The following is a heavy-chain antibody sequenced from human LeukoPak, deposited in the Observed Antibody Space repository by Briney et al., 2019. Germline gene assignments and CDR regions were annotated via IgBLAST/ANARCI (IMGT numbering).Heavy chain of an antibody. D-gene: IGHD3-16*01. V-gene: IGHV4-4*09. J-gene: IGHJ4*02. CDR1: GGSISSYY. CDR3: ASLPAGGAARGDY. CDR2: IYTSGST. Sequence: SETLSLTCTVSGGSISSYYWSWIRQPPGKGLEWIGYIYTSGSTNYNPSLKSRVTISVDTSKNQFSLELSSVTAADTAVYYCASLPAGGAARGDYWGQGTLVTVSS.